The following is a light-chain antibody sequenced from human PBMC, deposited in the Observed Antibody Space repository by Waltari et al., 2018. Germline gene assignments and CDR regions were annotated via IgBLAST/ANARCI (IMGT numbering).Light chain of an antibody. J-gene: IGKJ2*01. CDR1: QSVGTY. CDR3: QQRSNWTPHT. V-gene: IGKV3-11*01. CDR2: DAS. Sequence: EIVLTQSPGTLSLSPGETATLSCRASQSVGTYLAWYQQKPGQAPRLLIFDASNTATSIPDRFRGSGSGTDFTLTISSLEPEDFAVYYCQQRSNWTPHTFGQGARLEIK.